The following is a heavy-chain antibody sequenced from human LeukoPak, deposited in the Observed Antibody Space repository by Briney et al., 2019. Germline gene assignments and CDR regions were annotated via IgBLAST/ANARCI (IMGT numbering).Heavy chain of an antibody. J-gene: IGHJ5*02. CDR3: ARDQFYGSGRGWFDP. CDR1: GGTFTTFS. D-gene: IGHD3-10*01. V-gene: IGHV1-69*05. Sequence: ASVKVSCKPSGGTFTTFSFSWVRQAPGQGLEWMGRIIPIFRTSSYAHKFQGRVTITTDESTSTAYMELSSLRSEDTAVYYCARDQFYGSGRGWFDPWGQGTLVTVSS. CDR2: IIPIFRTS.